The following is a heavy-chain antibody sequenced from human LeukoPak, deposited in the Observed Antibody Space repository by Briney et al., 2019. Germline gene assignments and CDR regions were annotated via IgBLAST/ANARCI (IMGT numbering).Heavy chain of an antibody. J-gene: IGHJ4*02. CDR3: ARDGPYYDILTATGTSYFDY. Sequence: PGRSLRLSCAASGFTFSSYAMHWVRQAPGRGLEWVAVISYDGSNKYYADSVKGRFTICRDNSKNTLYLQMNSLRAEDTAAYYCARDGPYYDILTATGTSYFDYWGQGTLVTVSS. CDR2: ISYDGSNK. CDR1: GFTFSSYA. D-gene: IGHD3-9*01. V-gene: IGHV3-30*04.